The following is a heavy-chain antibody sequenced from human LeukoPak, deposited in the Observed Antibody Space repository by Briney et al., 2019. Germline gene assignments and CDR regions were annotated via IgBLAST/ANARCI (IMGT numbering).Heavy chain of an antibody. J-gene: IGHJ3*02. V-gene: IGHV4-59*08. CDR2: IYYSWSN. D-gene: IGHD5-18*01. Sequence: DTLSLTCTVSGGSLSIYDWIWLPQPPGKGLEGIAYIYYSWSNKYKPSLKSRVTISVETSNNQFSLRLSSVTAADTAVYYCARHGGYSYADDAFDIWGQGTMVTVSS. CDR3: ARHGGYSYADDAFDI. CDR1: GGSLSIYD.